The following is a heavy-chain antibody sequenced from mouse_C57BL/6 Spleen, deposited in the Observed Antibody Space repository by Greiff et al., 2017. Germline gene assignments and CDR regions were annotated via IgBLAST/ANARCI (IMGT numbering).Heavy chain of an antibody. Sequence: QVQLQQPGAELVRPGSSVKLSCKASGYTFTSYWMDWVKQRPGQGLEWIGNIYPSDSETHYNQKFKDKATLTVDKSSSTAYMQLSSLTSEDSAVYYGARFYDYEYYFDYWGQGTTLTVSS. CDR3: ARFYDYEYYFDY. V-gene: IGHV1-61*01. J-gene: IGHJ2*01. CDR1: GYTFTSYW. D-gene: IGHD2-4*01. CDR2: IYPSDSET.